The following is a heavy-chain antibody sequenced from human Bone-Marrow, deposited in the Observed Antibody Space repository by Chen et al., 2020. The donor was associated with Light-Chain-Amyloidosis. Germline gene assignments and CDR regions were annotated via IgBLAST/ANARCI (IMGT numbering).Heavy chain of an antibody. V-gene: IGHV3-30*02. CDR2: IRYDGSNK. Sequence: QVQLVESGGGVVQPGGSLRLSCAASGFTFSSYGMHWVCQAPGKGLEWVAFIRYDGSNKYYADSVKGRFTISRDNSKNTLYLQMNSLRAEDTAVYYCAKDVDRRLGYYYYMDVWGKGTTVTVSS. CDR3: AKDVDRRLGYYYYMDV. D-gene: IGHD6-19*01. CDR1: GFTFSSYG. J-gene: IGHJ6*03.